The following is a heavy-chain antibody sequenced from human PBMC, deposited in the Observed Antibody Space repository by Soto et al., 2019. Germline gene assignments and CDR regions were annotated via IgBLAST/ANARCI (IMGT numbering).Heavy chain of an antibody. CDR1: GGSISSGGYY. CDR2: IYYSGST. CDR3: ARAISRAYCGGDCYSYYFDY. J-gene: IGHJ4*02. D-gene: IGHD2-21*02. V-gene: IGHV4-31*02. Sequence: PSETLSLTCTFSGGSISSGGYYWSWIRQHPGKGLEWIGYIYYSGSTYYNPSLKSRVTISVDTSKNQFSLKLSSVTAADTAVYYCARAISRAYCGGDCYSYYFDYWGKGTLVTVSS.